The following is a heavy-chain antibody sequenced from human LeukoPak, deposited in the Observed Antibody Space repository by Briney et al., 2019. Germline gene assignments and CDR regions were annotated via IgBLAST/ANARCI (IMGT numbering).Heavy chain of an antibody. J-gene: IGHJ4*02. Sequence: GGSLRLSCAASGFTFTDAWMSWVRQAPGKGLEWVARIKSKTAGGTTDYAAPEKGRFTISRDDSKNTLYLQMNSLETEDTAVYYCARTFGILTGPFDYWGQGTLVTVSS. CDR2: IKSKTAGGTT. V-gene: IGHV3-15*01. CDR3: ARTFGILTGPFDY. D-gene: IGHD3-9*01. CDR1: GFTFTDAW.